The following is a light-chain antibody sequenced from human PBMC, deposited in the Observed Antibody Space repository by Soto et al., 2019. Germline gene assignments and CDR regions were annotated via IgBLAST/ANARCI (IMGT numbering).Light chain of an antibody. V-gene: IGKV4-1*01. J-gene: IGKJ1*01. CDR1: QSVLYSSNNKNY. Sequence: DIVMTQSPDSLAVSLGERATINCKSSQSVLYSSNNKNYLAWYQQKPGQPPKLLIYWASTRESGVPDRFSGSGYGTDFTRTISSLQAEDVAVYYCQQYYTTPWTFGQGTKVDIK. CDR2: WAS. CDR3: QQYYTTPWT.